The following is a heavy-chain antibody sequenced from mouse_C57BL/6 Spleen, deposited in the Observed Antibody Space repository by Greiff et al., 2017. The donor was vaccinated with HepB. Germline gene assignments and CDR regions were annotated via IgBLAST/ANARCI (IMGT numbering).Heavy chain of an antibody. Sequence: EVKVVESGGGLVKPGGSLKLSCAASGFTFSSYAMSWVRQTPEKRLEWVATISDGGSYTYYPDNVKGRFTISRDNAKNNLYLQMSHLKSEDTAMYYCARHYGSSLAWFAYWGQGTLVTVSA. V-gene: IGHV5-4*03. J-gene: IGHJ3*01. CDR1: GFTFSSYA. CDR3: ARHYGSSLAWFAY. CDR2: ISDGGSYT. D-gene: IGHD1-1*01.